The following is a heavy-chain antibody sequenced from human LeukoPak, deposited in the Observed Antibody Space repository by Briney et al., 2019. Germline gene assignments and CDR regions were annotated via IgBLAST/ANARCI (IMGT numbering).Heavy chain of an antibody. CDR1: GYTFTGYY. CDR3: ARSYDSSGYPPYFDY. D-gene: IGHD3-22*01. CDR2: INPNSGGT. J-gene: IGHJ4*02. Sequence: ASVKVSCKASGYTFTGYYMHWVRQAPGQGLEWMGWINPNSGGTNYAQKFQGRVTMTRDTSISTAYMELSRLRSDDTAVYYCARSYDSSGYPPYFDYWGQGTLVNVSS. V-gene: IGHV1-2*02.